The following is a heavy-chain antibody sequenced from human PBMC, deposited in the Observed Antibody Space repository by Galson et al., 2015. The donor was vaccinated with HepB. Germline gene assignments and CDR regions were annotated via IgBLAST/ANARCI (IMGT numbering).Heavy chain of an antibody. J-gene: IGHJ4*02. CDR3: ARGGRGYCSGGSCYVDY. Sequence: SLRLSCAASGFTFSSYAMHWVRQAPGKGLEWVAVISYDGSNKYYADSVKGRFTISRDNSKNTLYLQMNSLRAEDTAVYYCARGGRGYCSGGSCYVDYWGQGTLVTVSS. CDR1: GFTFSSYA. D-gene: IGHD2-15*01. V-gene: IGHV3-30-3*01. CDR2: ISYDGSNK.